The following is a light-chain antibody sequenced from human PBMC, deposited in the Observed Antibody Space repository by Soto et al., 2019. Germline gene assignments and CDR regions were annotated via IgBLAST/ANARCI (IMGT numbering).Light chain of an antibody. J-gene: IGLJ2*01. V-gene: IGLV4-69*01. Sequence: QLVLTQSPSASASLGASVKLTCTLSSGHSSYAIAWHQQQPEKGPRYLMKLNSDGSHNKRDGIPDRFSGSSSGAERYLTISSLQSEDEADYYCQTWATGIQNVVFGGGTKLTVL. CDR3: QTWATGIQNVV. CDR2: LNSDGSH. CDR1: SGHSSYA.